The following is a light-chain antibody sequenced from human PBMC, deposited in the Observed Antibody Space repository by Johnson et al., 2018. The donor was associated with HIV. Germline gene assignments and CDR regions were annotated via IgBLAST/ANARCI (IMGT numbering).Light chain of an antibody. V-gene: IGLV1-51*01. CDR1: SSNIVNNY. Sequence: QSVLTQPPSVSAAPGQKVTISCSGSSSNIVNNYVSWYQQLPGTAPKLLIYDDNKRPSGIPDRFSGSKSGTSATLGITGPQTGDEADYYCGTWDSSLSVYVFGTGTKVTVL. J-gene: IGLJ1*01. CDR3: GTWDSSLSVYV. CDR2: DDN.